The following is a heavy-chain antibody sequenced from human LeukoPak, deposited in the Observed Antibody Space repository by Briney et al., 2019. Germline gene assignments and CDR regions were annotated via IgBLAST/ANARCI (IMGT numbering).Heavy chain of an antibody. V-gene: IGHV4-59*12. Sequence: PSETRSLTCTVAGGSISNYFWSWIRQPPGKGLEWVGHVFYNGSTNYNPSLKSRVTMSVDMSKNQFSQRLSSVTAADTAVYYCARGNNYGSFNDFWGQGTLVTVSS. CDR2: VFYNGST. J-gene: IGHJ4*02. CDR1: GGSISNYF. D-gene: IGHD3-10*01. CDR3: ARGNNYGSFNDF.